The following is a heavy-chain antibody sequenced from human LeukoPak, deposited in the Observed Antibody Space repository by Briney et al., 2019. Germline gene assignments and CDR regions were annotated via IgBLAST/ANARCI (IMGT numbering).Heavy chain of an antibody. CDR3: ARGPAMVRGVSDY. V-gene: IGHV1-2*02. D-gene: IGHD3-10*01. Sequence: ASVKVSCKASGYTFTGYYMHWVRQAPGQGLEWMGWINPNSGGTNYAQKFQGRVTMTRDTSISTAYMELSRLRSDDTAVYYCARGPAMVRGVSDYWGQGTLVTVSS. CDR2: INPNSGGT. CDR1: GYTFTGYY. J-gene: IGHJ4*02.